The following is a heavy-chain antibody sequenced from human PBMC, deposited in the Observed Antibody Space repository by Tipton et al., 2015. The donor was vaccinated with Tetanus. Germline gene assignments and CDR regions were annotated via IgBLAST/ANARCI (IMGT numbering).Heavy chain of an antibody. D-gene: IGHD1-26*01. CDR3: ARDRHPYRISGAFRGNDALDI. Sequence: VKPSETLSLICTVSGGSMNSYYWSWIRQPPGKGLEWLGYIFSGGTTFYSPSLNGRVSMSLDTSKNLFALRLASVTAADTAVYYCARDRHPYRISGAFRGNDALDIWGPGALVTVSS. J-gene: IGHJ3*02. CDR2: IFSGGTT. V-gene: IGHV4-59*12. CDR1: GGSMNSYY.